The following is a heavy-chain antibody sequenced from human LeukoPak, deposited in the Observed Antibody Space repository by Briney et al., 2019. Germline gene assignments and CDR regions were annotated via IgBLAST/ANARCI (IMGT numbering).Heavy chain of an antibody. J-gene: IGHJ4*02. CDR2: INPNSGGT. Sequence: ASVKVSCKASGYTFTGYYTHWVRQAPGQGLEWMGWINPNSGGTNYAQKFQGRVTMTRDTSISTAYMELSRLRSYDTAVYYCARVGSSHINYFDYWGQGTLVTVSS. D-gene: IGHD6-6*01. V-gene: IGHV1-2*02. CDR3: ARVGSSHINYFDY. CDR1: GYTFTGYY.